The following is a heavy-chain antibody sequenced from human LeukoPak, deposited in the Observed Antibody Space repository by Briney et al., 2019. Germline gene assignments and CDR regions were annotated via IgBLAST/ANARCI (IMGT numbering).Heavy chain of an antibody. CDR1: GFTFSSYW. CDR2: MNQDGSHR. J-gene: IGHJ4*02. Sequence: AGSLRLSCAASGFTFSSYWMSWVRQAPGKGPEWVANMNQDGSHRYYVDSVRGRFTISRDNAENSLYLQMNSLRAEDTAVYFCASGGRSGYPLDYGGQGTLVTVST. V-gene: IGHV3-7*01. CDR3: ASGGRSGYPLDY. D-gene: IGHD3-22*01.